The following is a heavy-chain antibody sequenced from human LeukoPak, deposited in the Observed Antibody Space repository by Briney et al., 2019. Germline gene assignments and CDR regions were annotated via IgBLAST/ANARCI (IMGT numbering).Heavy chain of an antibody. V-gene: IGHV1-69*13. CDR1: GDTFSNYA. J-gene: IGHJ6*03. D-gene: IGHD5-18*01. CDR3: ASRYGYRVRDYYYMDV. Sequence: SVKVSCKASGDTFSNYAISWVRQAPGQGLEWMGGVIPIFNTPNYAQKFQGRVTITADESTSTAYMELSSLISEDTAVYYCASRYGYRVRDYYYMDVWGKGTTVTISS. CDR2: VIPIFNTP.